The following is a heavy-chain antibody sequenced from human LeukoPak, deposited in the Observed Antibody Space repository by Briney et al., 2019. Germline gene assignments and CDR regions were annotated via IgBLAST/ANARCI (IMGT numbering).Heavy chain of an antibody. D-gene: IGHD2-2*01. CDR1: GFTFGDYA. J-gene: IGHJ4*02. V-gene: IGHV3-49*04. CDR3: THCSSTSCYLFDY. CDR2: IRSKAYGGTT. Sequence: GGSLRLSCTASGFTFGDYAMSWVRQAPGKGLEWVGFIRSKAYGGTTEYAASVKGRFTISRDDSKGIAYLQMNSLKTEDTAVYYCTHCSSTSCYLFDYWGQGTLVTVSS.